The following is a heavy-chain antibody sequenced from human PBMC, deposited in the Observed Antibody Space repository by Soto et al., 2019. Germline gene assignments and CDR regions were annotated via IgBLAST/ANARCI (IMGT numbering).Heavy chain of an antibody. CDR1: GGSISSSSYY. V-gene: IGHV4-39*07. CDR2: FYYSAST. CDR3: ARELVDSSGYYDHYYGMDV. Sequence: SETLSLTCTVSGGSISSSSYYWVWIRQPPGKGLEWIGSFYYSASTYYNPSLKSRVTISVDTSKNQFSLKLSSVTAADTAVYYCARELVDSSGYYDHYYGMDVWGQGTTVTVSS. J-gene: IGHJ6*02. D-gene: IGHD3-22*01.